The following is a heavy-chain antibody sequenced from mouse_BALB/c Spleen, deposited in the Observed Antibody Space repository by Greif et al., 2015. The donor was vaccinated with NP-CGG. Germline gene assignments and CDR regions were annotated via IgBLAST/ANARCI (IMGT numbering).Heavy chain of an antibody. CDR3: ARSSDGYSMDY. J-gene: IGHJ4*01. Sequence: QVHVKQSGAELVKPGAPVKLSCKASGYAFTSYWMNWVKQRPGRGLEWIGRIDPSDSETHYNQKLKDKATLTVDKSSSTAYIQLSSLTSEDSAVYYCARSSDGYSMDYWGQGTSVTVSS. CDR1: GYAFTSYW. D-gene: IGHD2-3*01. CDR2: IDPSDSET. V-gene: IGHV1-69*02.